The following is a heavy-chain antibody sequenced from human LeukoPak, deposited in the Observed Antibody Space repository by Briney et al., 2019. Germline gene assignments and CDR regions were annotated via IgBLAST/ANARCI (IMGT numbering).Heavy chain of an antibody. CDR2: ISSSSSTI. D-gene: IGHD2-15*01. CDR3: ARARDCSGGSCFEY. CDR1: GFTFSSYS. J-gene: IGHJ4*02. V-gene: IGHV3-48*04. Sequence: GGSLRLSCAASGFTFSSYSMNWVRQAPGKGLEWVSYISSSSSTIYYADSVKGRFTISRDNAKNSLYLQMNSLRAEDTAVYYCARARDCSGGSCFEYWGQGTLVTVSS.